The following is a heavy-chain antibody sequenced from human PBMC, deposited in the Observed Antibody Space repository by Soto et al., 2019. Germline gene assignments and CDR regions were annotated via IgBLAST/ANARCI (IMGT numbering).Heavy chain of an antibody. Sequence: QMQLQESGSGLVKPSQTLSLTCAVSGGSISSGGYSWSWIRQPPGKGLEWIGYIYHSGSTYYNPSLKSRVTISVDRSKNQFSLKLSSVTAADTAVYYCARAHYGDYGYGMDVWGQGTTVTVSS. J-gene: IGHJ6*02. V-gene: IGHV4-30-2*01. D-gene: IGHD4-17*01. CDR3: ARAHYGDYGYGMDV. CDR1: GGSISSGGYS. CDR2: IYHSGST.